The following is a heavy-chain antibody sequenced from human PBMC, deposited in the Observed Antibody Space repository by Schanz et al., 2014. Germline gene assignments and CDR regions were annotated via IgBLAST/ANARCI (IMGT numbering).Heavy chain of an antibody. CDR3: ARDNSHWLVDY. V-gene: IGHV3-30-3*01. D-gene: IGHD6-19*01. CDR1: GSTFENYA. CDR2: ITTAGTKM. J-gene: IGHJ4*02. Sequence: VQLVESGGGVVRPGGSLRLSCAASGSTFENYALTWVRQAPGKGLEWVAAITTAGTKMYYADSVRGRFTVSRDNSKNTLYLEVNSLRPEDTALYYCARDNSHWLVDYWGQGTLVTVSS.